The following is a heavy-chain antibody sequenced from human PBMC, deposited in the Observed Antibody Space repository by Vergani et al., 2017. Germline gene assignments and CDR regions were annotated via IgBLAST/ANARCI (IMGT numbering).Heavy chain of an antibody. D-gene: IGHD3-10*01. CDR2: IYHSGST. V-gene: IGHV4-38-2*02. CDR1: GYSISSGYY. Sequence: QVQLQESGPGLVKPSETLSLTCTVSGYSISSGYYWGWIRQPPGKGLGWIGSIYHSGSTYYNPSLKSRVTISVDTSKNQFSLKLSSVTAADTAVYYCARVTMVRGVYFDYWGQGTLVTVSS. J-gene: IGHJ4*02. CDR3: ARVTMVRGVYFDY.